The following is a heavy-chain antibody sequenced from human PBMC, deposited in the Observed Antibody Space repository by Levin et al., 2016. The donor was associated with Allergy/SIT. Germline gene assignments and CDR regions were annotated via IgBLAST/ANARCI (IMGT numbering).Heavy chain of an antibody. Sequence: GGSLRLSCAASGFTFSSYGMHWVRQAPGKGLEWVAVISYDGSNKYYADSVKGRFTISRDNSKNTLYLQMNSLRAEDTAVYYCAKEKSGYGEVNWFDPWGQGTLVTVSS. V-gene: IGHV3-30*18. CDR3: AKEKSGYGEVNWFDP. D-gene: IGHD5-12*01. CDR2: ISYDGSNK. CDR1: GFTFSSYG. J-gene: IGHJ5*02.